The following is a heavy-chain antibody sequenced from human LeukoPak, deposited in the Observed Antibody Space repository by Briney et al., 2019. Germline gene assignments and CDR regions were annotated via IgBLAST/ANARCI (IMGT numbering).Heavy chain of an antibody. CDR1: GFTFSSYA. J-gene: IGHJ4*02. CDR3: ARARGYSYGYYFDY. D-gene: IGHD5-18*01. CDR2: ISSNGGST. V-gene: IGHV3-64*02. Sequence: GGSLRPSCAASGFTFSSYAMHWVRQAPGKGLEYVSAISSNGGSTYYADSVKGRFTISRDNSKNTLYLQMGSLRAEDMAVYYCARARGYSYGYYFDYWGQGTLVTVSS.